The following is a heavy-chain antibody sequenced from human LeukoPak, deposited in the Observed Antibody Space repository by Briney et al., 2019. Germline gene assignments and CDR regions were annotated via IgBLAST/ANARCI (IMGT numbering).Heavy chain of an antibody. CDR2: IYYSGST. V-gene: IGHV4-59*01. D-gene: IGHD6-6*01. Sequence: PSETLSLTCTVSGGSISSYYWSWIRQPPGKGLEWIGYIYYSGSTNYNPSLKSRDTISVDTSKNQFSLKLSSVTAADTAVYYCARGSIRGSGFDYWGQGTLVTVSS. CDR3: ARGSIRGSGFDY. J-gene: IGHJ4*02. CDR1: GGSISSYY.